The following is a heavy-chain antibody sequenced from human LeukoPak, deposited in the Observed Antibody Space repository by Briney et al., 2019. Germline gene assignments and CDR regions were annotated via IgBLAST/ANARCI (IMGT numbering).Heavy chain of an antibody. CDR2: MYYRGNT. Sequence: SETLSLTCAVYGGSFSGYYWSWIRQPPGKGLEWIGYMYYRGNTNYDPSLKSRVTISIDTPNNQFSLKLSSVTAADTAVYYCASAHFWSGYYHLDYWGQGTLVTVSS. J-gene: IGHJ4*02. CDR3: ASAHFWSGYYHLDY. V-gene: IGHV4-59*01. CDR1: GGSFSGYY. D-gene: IGHD3-3*02.